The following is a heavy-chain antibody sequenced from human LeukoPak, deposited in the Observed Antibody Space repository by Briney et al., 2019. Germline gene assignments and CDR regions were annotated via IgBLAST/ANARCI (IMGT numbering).Heavy chain of an antibody. J-gene: IGHJ4*02. V-gene: IGHV4-39*01. CDR2: IYYSGST. Sequence: SETLSLTCTVSGGSISSSSYYWGWIRQPPGKGLEWIGSIYYSGSTYYNPSLESRVTISVDTSKNQFSLKLSSVTAADTAVYYCARQEALDSFDCWGQGTLVTVSS. CDR3: ARQEALDSFDC. CDR1: GGSISSSSYY.